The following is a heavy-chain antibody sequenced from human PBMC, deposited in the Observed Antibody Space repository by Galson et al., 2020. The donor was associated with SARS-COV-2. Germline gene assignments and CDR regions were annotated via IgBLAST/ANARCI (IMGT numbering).Heavy chain of an antibody. CDR3: ARDHDSGPRFDY. J-gene: IGHJ4*02. CDR1: GYTFTSYG. Sequence: ASVKVSCKASGYTFTSYGITWVRQAPGQGLEWMGWINAYSGNTDFAQKLEGRVTMTTDTSTTTAYMELKSLRSDDTAVYYCARDHDSGPRFDYWGQGTLVTVSS. CDR2: INAYSGNT. D-gene: IGHD1-26*01. V-gene: IGHV1-18*01.